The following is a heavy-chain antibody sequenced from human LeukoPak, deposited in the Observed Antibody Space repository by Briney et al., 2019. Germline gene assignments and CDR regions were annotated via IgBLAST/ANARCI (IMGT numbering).Heavy chain of an antibody. CDR1: GGTFSSYA. CDR2: IIPIFGTA. CDR3: ARSRYGSGSYLFDY. J-gene: IGHJ4*02. Sequence: ASVKVSCKASGGTFSSYAISWVRQAPGQGLEWMGRIIPIFGTANYAQKFQGRVTITTDESTSTAYMELSSLRSEDTAVYYCARSRYGSGSYLFDYWGQGTLVTVSS. D-gene: IGHD3-10*01. V-gene: IGHV1-69*05.